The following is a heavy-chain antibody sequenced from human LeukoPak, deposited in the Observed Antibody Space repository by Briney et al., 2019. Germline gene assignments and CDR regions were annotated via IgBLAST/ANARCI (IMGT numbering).Heavy chain of an antibody. D-gene: IGHD2-2*01. CDR3: ARRRYCSSTSCPVLDY. CDR2: INHSGST. Sequence: SEALSLTCAVYGGSFSGYYWSWIRQPPGKWLEWIGEINHSGSTNYNPSLKSRVTISVDTSKNQFSLKLSSVTAADTAVYYCARRRYCSSTSCPVLDYWGQGTLITVSS. CDR1: GGSFSGYY. J-gene: IGHJ4*02. V-gene: IGHV4-34*01.